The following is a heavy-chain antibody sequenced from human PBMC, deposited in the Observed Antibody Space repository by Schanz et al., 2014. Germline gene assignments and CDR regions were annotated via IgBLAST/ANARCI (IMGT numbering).Heavy chain of an antibody. CDR1: GGTFSRLT. V-gene: IGHV1-69*02. Sequence: QVQLVQSGADVKKPGSSVRVSCKASGGTFSRLTFSWVRQAPGQGLEWMGRVIPILGIANYAQKFQGRVTITADRSTSTAYMELRNLRSDDTAVYYCARAKRFGDMDVWGQGTTVTVSS. J-gene: IGHJ6*02. CDR3: ARAKRFGDMDV. CDR2: VIPILGIA. D-gene: IGHD3-10*01.